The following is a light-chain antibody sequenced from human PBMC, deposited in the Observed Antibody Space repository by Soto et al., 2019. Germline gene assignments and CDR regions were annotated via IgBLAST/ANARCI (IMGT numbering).Light chain of an antibody. Sequence: DIVMTQSPDSLAVSMGERATVNCKSSQSVLYSSNNKNYLAWYQQKPGQPPKLLIDRASTRESGVPDRFSGSGSGTDFTLTSSSLQAEDVAVYYCQQYYSTLPTFGQGTKVEIK. V-gene: IGKV4-1*01. J-gene: IGKJ1*01. CDR3: QQYYSTLPT. CDR2: RAS. CDR1: QSVLYSSNNKNY.